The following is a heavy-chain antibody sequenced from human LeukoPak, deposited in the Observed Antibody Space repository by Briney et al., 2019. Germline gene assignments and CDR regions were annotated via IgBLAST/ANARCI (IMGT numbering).Heavy chain of an antibody. CDR1: GYTLTELS. CDR2: FDPEDGET. Sequence: GASVKVSCKVSGYTLTELSMHWVRQARGKGLEWMGGFDPEDGETIYAQKFQGRVTMTEDTSTDTAYMELSSLRSEDTAVYYCATEGDSSWYNWFDPWGQGTLVTVSS. V-gene: IGHV1-24*01. D-gene: IGHD6-13*01. CDR3: ATEGDSSWYNWFDP. J-gene: IGHJ5*02.